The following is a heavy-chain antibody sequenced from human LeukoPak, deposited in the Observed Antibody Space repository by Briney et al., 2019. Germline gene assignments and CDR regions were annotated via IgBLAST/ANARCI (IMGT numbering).Heavy chain of an antibody. D-gene: IGHD3-16*01. CDR3: LGQFPADLDV. CDR2: IYHSGST. CDR1: GYSISSGYY. V-gene: IGHV4-38-2*02. J-gene: IGHJ4*02. Sequence: SETLSLTCTVSGYSISSGYYWGWIRQPPGKGLEWIGNIYHSGSTYYNPSLKSRVTISVDTSKNQFSLKVSSVTAADTAVYFCLGQFPADLDVWGQGMLVTVSS.